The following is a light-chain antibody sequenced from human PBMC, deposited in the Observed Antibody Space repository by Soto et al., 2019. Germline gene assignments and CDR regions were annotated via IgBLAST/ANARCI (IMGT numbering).Light chain of an antibody. Sequence: DIQMTQSPSSLSASVGDRVTITCRASQGISSYLNWYQQRPGKAPRLLISGASNLQSGVPSRFSGSGSGPDFTLAISNLQPEDSATYYCQQSLSTPRAFGGGTKVDIK. V-gene: IGKV1-39*01. CDR1: QGISSY. CDR2: GAS. J-gene: IGKJ4*01. CDR3: QQSLSTPRA.